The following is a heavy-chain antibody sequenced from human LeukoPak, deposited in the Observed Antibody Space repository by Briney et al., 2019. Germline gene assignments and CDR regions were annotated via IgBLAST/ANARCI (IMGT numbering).Heavy chain of an antibody. V-gene: IGHV1-18*01. D-gene: IGHD5-18*01. CDR1: GYTLTSYG. J-gene: IGHJ6*02. Sequence: GASVKVSCKASGYTLTSYGISWVRQAPGQGLEWMGWISAYNGNTNYAQKPQGRVTMTTDASTSTAYMELRSLGSDDTAVYYCARDGGYGRRYYHHYGMEVWGQGTTVTVSS. CDR2: ISAYNGNT. CDR3: ARDGGYGRRYYHHYGMEV.